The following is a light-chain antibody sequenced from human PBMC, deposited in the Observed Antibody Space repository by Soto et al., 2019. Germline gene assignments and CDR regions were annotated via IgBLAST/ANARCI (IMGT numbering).Light chain of an antibody. CDR2: GAA. Sequence: EIVMTQSPATLSVSPGERATLSCRASQSVFSSLAWYQQKPGQAPRLLIYGAATRATGIPGRFSGSGSGTEFTLTISSLQSEDFAVYYCQQYHNWPGFGQETKV. V-gene: IGKV3-15*01. CDR1: QSVFSS. CDR3: QQYHNWPG. J-gene: IGKJ1*01.